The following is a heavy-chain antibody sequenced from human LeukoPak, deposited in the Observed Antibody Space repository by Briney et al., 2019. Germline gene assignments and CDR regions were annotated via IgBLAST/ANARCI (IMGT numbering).Heavy chain of an antibody. J-gene: IGHJ4*02. CDR3: ARVAGYFGVVDY. CDR1: GYSISSGYY. CDR2: IYYSGST. Sequence: SETLSLTCTVSGYSISSGYYWGWIRQPPGKGLEWIGYIYYSGSTNYNPSLKSRVTISVDTSKNQFSLKLSSVTAADTAVYYCARVAGYFGVVDYWGQGTLVTVSS. D-gene: IGHD3-3*01. V-gene: IGHV4-61*01.